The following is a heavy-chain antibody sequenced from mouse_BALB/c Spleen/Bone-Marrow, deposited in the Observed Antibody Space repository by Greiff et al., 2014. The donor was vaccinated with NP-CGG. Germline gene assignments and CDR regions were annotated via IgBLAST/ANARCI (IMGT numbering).Heavy chain of an antibody. J-gene: IGHJ4*01. CDR3: TRYGNSHYYAMDH. Sequence: QVQLQQSGAELVRPGASVKLSCRASGYTFTSYWINWVKQRPGQGLEWIGNIYPSDSYTNYNQRFKDKATLTVDKSSSTAYMQLSSPTSEDSAVYYCTRYGNSHYYAMDHWGQGTSVTVSS. CDR1: GYTFTSYW. D-gene: IGHD1-1*01. CDR2: IYPSDSYT. V-gene: IGHV1-69*02.